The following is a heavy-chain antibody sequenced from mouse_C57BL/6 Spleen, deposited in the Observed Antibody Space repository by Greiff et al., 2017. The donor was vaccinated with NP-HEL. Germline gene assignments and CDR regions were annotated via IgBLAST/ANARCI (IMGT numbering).Heavy chain of an antibody. J-gene: IGHJ1*03. Sequence: QVQLKESGAELVKPGASVKLSCKASGYTFTEYTIHWVKQRSGQGLEWIGWFYPGSGSIKYNEKFKDKATLTADKSSSTVYMELSRLTSDDSAVYFCARHESTTVVAHWYFDVWGTGTTVTVSS. CDR2: FYPGSGSI. V-gene: IGHV1-62-2*01. D-gene: IGHD1-1*01. CDR3: ARHESTTVVAHWYFDV. CDR1: GYTFTEYT.